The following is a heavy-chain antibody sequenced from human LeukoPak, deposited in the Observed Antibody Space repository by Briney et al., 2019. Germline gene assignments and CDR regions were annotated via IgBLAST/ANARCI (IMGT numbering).Heavy chain of an antibody. Sequence: GGSLRLSCAASGFTFSSYSMNWVRQAPGKGLEWVSYISSSSSTIYYADSVKGRFTISRDNAKNSLYLQMNSLRAEDTAVYYCARDLRYDFWSGYAPSDYRGQGTLVTVSS. CDR1: GFTFSSYS. CDR3: ARDLRYDFWSGYAPSDY. D-gene: IGHD3-3*01. CDR2: ISSSSSTI. V-gene: IGHV3-48*01. J-gene: IGHJ4*02.